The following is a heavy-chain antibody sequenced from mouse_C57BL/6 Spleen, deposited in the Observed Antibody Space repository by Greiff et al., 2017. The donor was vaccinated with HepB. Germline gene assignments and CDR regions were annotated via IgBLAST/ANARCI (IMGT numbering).Heavy chain of an antibody. CDR1: GFTFSSYG. D-gene: IGHD2-5*01. CDR2: ISSGGSYT. V-gene: IGHV5-6*01. J-gene: IGHJ2*01. CDR3: ARQAYYSNSYYFDY. Sequence: EVNVVESGGDLVKPGGSLKLSCAASGFTFSSYGMSWVRQTPDKRLEWVATISSGGSYTYYPDSVKGRFTISRDNAKNTLYLQMSSLKSEDTAMYYCARQAYYSNSYYFDYWGQGTTLTVSS.